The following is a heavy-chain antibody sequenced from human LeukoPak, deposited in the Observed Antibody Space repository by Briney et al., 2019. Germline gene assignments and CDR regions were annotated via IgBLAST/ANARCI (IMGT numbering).Heavy chain of an antibody. D-gene: IGHD3-10*01. J-gene: IGHJ5*02. V-gene: IGHV4-30-2*01. Sequence: SETLSLTCAVSGGSISSGGYSWSWIRQPPGKGLEWIGYIYHSGSTYYNPSLKSRVTISVDGSKNQFSLKLSSVTAADTAVYYCARARARVTMVRGVIPGWFDPWGQGTLVTVSS. CDR1: GGSISSGGYS. CDR2: IYHSGST. CDR3: ARARARVTMVRGVIPGWFDP.